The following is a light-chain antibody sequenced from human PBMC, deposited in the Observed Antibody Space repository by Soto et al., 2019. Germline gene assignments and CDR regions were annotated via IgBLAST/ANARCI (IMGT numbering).Light chain of an antibody. CDR3: QQYHTYPYT. CDR1: QGISSW. Sequence: DIQMNQSPSSLSASVGDRVTITCRASQGISSWLAWYQQKPEKAPKSLIYASSSLQSGVPSRFSGSGVWTQFTLTISSRQPEEFATYYFQQYHTYPYTFGQGNKLEI. V-gene: IGKV1D-16*01. CDR2: ASS. J-gene: IGKJ2*01.